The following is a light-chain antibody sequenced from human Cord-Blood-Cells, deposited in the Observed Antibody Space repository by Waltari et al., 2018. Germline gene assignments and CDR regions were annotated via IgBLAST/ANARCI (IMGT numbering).Light chain of an antibody. CDR1: SSDAGGYNY. CDR2: DVS. CDR3: SSYTSSSTPVV. Sequence: QSALTQPASVSGSPGQSITISCTSTSSDAGGYNYVSLYQQHPGKAPKLMIYDVSNRPSGVSNRFSGSKSGNTASLTISGLQAEDEADYYCSSYTSSSTPVVFGGGTKLTVL. V-gene: IGLV2-14*01. J-gene: IGLJ2*01.